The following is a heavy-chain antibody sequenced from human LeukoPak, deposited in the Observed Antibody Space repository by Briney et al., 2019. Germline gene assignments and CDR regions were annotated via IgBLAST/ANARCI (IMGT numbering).Heavy chain of an antibody. Sequence: GGSLRLSCAASGFTFSSYAMSWVRQAPGKGLEWVSAISGSGGSTYYADSVKGRFTISRDNSKNTLYLQMNSLRAEDTAVYYCAKDMHSLYSSGWYVGYFDYWGQGTLVTVSS. CDR1: GFTFSSYA. CDR2: ISGSGGST. V-gene: IGHV3-23*01. J-gene: IGHJ4*02. D-gene: IGHD6-19*01. CDR3: AKDMHSLYSSGWYVGYFDY.